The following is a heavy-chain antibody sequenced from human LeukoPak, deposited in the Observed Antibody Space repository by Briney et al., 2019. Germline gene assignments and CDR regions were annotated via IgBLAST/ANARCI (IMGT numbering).Heavy chain of an antibody. V-gene: IGHV1-24*01. CDR2: FDPEDGET. D-gene: IGHD1-26*01. J-gene: IGHJ4*02. CDR1: GYTLTELS. Sequence: ASVKVSCKVSGYTLTELSMHWERQAPGKGLEWMGGFDPEDGETIYAQKFQGRVTMTEDTSTDTAYMELSSLRSEDTAVYYCAILYSGSYYFDYWGQGTLVTVSS. CDR3: AILYSGSYYFDY.